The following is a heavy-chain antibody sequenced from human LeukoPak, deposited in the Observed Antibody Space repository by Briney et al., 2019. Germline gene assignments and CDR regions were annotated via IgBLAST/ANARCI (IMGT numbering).Heavy chain of an antibody. D-gene: IGHD4-11*01. CDR1: GFAFSSYA. V-gene: IGHV3-23*01. J-gene: IGHJ4*02. Sequence: PGGSLRLSCVASGFAFSSYAMSWVRQAAGKGLEWVSSTSSSGETTYYADSVKGRFTISRDNSRNTLYLQMNSLRAGDTAVYYCAKDRPNYYGTNGHDYRRDGGCWGQGTLVTVSS. CDR2: TSSSGETT. CDR3: AKDRPNYYGTNGHDYRRDGGC.